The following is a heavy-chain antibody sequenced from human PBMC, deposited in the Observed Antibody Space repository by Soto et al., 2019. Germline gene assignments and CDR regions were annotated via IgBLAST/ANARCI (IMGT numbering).Heavy chain of an antibody. CDR2: IYYSGST. CDR1: GGSISSSSYY. J-gene: IGHJ4*02. V-gene: IGHV4-39*01. Sequence: SETLSLTCTVSGGSISSSSYYWGWIRQPPGKGLEWIGSIYYSGSTYYNPSLKSRVTISVDTSKNQFSLKLSSVTAADTAVYYCAGHYDFWGGLTLGLFDYWGQGTLVTVSS. CDR3: AGHYDFWGGLTLGLFDY. D-gene: IGHD3-3*01.